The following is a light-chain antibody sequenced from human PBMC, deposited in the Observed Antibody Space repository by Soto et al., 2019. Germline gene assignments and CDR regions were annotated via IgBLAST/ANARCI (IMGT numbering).Light chain of an antibody. V-gene: IGKV1-5*03. Sequence: DIQLTQSPSTLSASVGDRVTITCRASQSISSWLAWYQQKPGKAPKFLIYKTSNLESGVPSRFSGSGSGTEFTLTISSLQPDDFATYYCQYYNNYCWTSGQGTKVEIK. CDR2: KTS. CDR3: QYYNNYCWT. J-gene: IGKJ1*01. CDR1: QSISSW.